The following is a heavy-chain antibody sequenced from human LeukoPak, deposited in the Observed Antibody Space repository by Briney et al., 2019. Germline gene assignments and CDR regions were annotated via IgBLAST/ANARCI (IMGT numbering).Heavy chain of an antibody. Sequence: PSETLSLTCAVYGGSFNGYYWSWIREPPGKGLEWIGEINHSGSTNYNPSLKSRVTISVDTSKNQFSLKLSSVTAADTAVYYCARVRIGSGNPPDYWGQGTLVIVSS. V-gene: IGHV4-34*01. CDR2: INHSGST. J-gene: IGHJ4*02. D-gene: IGHD3-10*01. CDR1: GGSFNGYY. CDR3: ARVRIGSGNPPDY.